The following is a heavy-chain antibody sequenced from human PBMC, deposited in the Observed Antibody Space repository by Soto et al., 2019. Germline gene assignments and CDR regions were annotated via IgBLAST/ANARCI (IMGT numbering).Heavy chain of an antibody. Sequence: ASVKVSCKASGYTFTSYDINWVRQATGQGLEWMGWMNPNSGNTGYAQKFQGRVTMTRNTSISTVYMELSSLRSEDTAVYYCARSHSYNNSWYDYWGQGTPVTVSS. CDR2: MNPNSGNT. CDR3: ARSHSYNNSWYDY. V-gene: IGHV1-8*01. CDR1: GYTFTSYD. J-gene: IGHJ4*02. D-gene: IGHD6-13*01.